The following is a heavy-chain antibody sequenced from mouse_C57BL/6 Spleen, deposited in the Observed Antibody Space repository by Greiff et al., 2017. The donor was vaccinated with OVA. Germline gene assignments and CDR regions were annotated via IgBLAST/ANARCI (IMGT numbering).Heavy chain of an antibody. D-gene: IGHD1-1*01. CDR2: IWSGGST. V-gene: IGHV2-2*01. CDR3: ALNSYYGRSYWYFDV. CDR1: GFSLTSYG. J-gene: IGHJ1*03. Sequence: VHLVESGPGLVQPSQSLSITCTVSGFSLTSYGVHWVRQSPGKGLEWLGVIWSGGSTDYNAAFISRLSISKDNTKSQIFFKMNSLQADDTAIYYCALNSYYGRSYWYFDVWGTGTTVTVSS.